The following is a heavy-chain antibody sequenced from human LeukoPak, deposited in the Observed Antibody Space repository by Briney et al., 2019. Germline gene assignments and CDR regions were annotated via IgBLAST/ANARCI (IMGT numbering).Heavy chain of an antibody. CDR2: INPNSGGT. J-gene: IGHJ4*02. CDR1: GYTFTGYY. D-gene: IGHD6-19*01. Sequence: ASVKVSCKASGYTFTGYYMHWVRQAPGQGLEWMGWINPNSGGTNYAQKFQGRVTITADKSTSTAYMELSSLRSEDTAVYYCARDGGYSSGWYLDYWGQGTLVTVSS. CDR3: ARDGGYSSGWYLDY. V-gene: IGHV1-2*02.